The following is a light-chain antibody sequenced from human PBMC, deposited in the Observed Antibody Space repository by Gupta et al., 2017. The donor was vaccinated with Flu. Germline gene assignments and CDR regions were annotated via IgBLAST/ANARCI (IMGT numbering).Light chain of an antibody. CDR3: QQYGASGYT. CDR2: GAS. J-gene: IGKJ2*01. CDR1: QSISSNY. V-gene: IGKV3-20*01. Sequence: EIVLTQSPGTLSLSAGERATLSCRASQSISSNYLAWYQHKAGQAPRLLIYGASSRATDIPDRFSGSGSGTDFTLTISRLEPEDVAVYYCQQYGASGYTFGQGSKLQMK.